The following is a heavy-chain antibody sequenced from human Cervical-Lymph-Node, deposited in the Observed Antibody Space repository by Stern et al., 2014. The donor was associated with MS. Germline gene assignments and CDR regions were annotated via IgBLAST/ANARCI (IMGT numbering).Heavy chain of an antibody. CDR3: ARDFEFQLQCD. CDR1: GGSISSDNW. J-gene: IGHJ4*02. D-gene: IGHD2-2*01. V-gene: IGHV4-4*02. CDR2: VYHSGSA. Sequence: QLQLQESGPGLVKPSGTLSLTCAVSGGSISSDNWWSWVRQPPGKGLEWIGEVYHSGSANYNPSRKSRVTMSVDKSKNQFALRLTSVTAADTAVYYCARDFEFQLQCDWGQGALVTVSS.